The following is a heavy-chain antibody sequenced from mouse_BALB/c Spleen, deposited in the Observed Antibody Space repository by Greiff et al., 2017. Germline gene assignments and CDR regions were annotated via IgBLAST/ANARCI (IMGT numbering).Heavy chain of an antibody. Sequence: DVMLVESGGGLVKPGGSLKLSCAASGFTFSSYAMSWVRQTPEKRLEWVASISSGGSTYYPDSVKGRFTISRDNARNILYLQMSSLRSEDTAMYYCARGHDGPQDYWGQGTTLTVSS. CDR2: ISSGGST. CDR3: ARGHDGPQDY. D-gene: IGHD2-3*01. CDR1: GFTFSSYA. V-gene: IGHV5-6-5*01. J-gene: IGHJ2*01.